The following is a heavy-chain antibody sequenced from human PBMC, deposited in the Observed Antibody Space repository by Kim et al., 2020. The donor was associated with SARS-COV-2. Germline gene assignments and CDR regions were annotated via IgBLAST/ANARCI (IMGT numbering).Heavy chain of an antibody. CDR3: AAVRAFGGYSGYDWGHDI. V-gene: IGHV1-58*01. CDR2: IVVGSGNT. D-gene: IGHD5-12*01. CDR1: GFTFTSSA. J-gene: IGHJ3*02. Sequence: SVKVSCKASGFTFTSSAVQWVRQARGQRLEWIGWIVVGSGNTNYAQKFQERVTITRDMSTSTAYMELSSLRSGDTAVYYCAAVRAFGGYSGYDWGHDIWGQGTMVTVSS.